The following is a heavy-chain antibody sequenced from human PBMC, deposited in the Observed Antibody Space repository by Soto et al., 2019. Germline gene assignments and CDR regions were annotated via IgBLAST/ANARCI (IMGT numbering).Heavy chain of an antibody. J-gene: IGHJ5*02. CDR1: GGSISSYY. V-gene: IGHV4-59*08. CDR3: ARHTPSGGKWFDP. Sequence: SETLSLTCTVSGGSISSYYWSWIRQPPGKGLEWIGYIYYSGSTNYNPSLKSRVTISVDTPKNQFSLKLSSVTAADTAVYYCARHTPSGGKWFDPWGQGTLVTVSS. CDR2: IYYSGST. D-gene: IGHD2-15*01.